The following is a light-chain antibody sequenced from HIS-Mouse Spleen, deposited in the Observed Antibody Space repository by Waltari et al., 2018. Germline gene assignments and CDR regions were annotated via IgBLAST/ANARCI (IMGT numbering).Light chain of an antibody. CDR1: QGISSY. CDR3: QQLNSYPPT. J-gene: IGKJ1*01. Sequence: DIQLTQSPPSLPASVGDRVPITCRASQGISSYLAWYQQKPGKAPKLLIYAASTLQSGVPSRFSGSASGTEFTLTISSLQPEDFATYYCQQLNSYPPTFGQGTKVEIK. CDR2: AAS. V-gene: IGKV1-9*01.